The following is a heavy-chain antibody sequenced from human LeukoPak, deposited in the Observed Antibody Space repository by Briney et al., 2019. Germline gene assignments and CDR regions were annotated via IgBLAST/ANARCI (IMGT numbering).Heavy chain of an antibody. CDR2: ISGSGDST. J-gene: IGHJ4*02. D-gene: IGHD3-22*01. Sequence: GGSLRLSCAVSGFTFSRYAMTWVRQAPGEGLELVSAISGSGDSTCYADSVKGRFSISRDNSKNTLYLQMNSLRAEDTAVYYCAKDQERYYDSSGYPDYWGQGTLVTVSS. V-gene: IGHV3-23*01. CDR3: AKDQERYYDSSGYPDY. CDR1: GFTFSRYA.